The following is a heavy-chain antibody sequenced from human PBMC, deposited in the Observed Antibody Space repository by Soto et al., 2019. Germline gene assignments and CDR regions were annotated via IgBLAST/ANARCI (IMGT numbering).Heavy chain of an antibody. V-gene: IGHV3-30-3*01. Sequence: QVQLVESGGGVVQPGRSLRLSCAASGFTFSSYAMHWVRQAPGKGLEWVAVISYDGSNKYYADSVKGRFTISRDNSKNTLYLQMNSLRAEDTAVYYCASPRQVAALFYWGQGTLVTVSS. CDR1: GFTFSSYA. CDR3: ASPRQVAALFY. J-gene: IGHJ4*02. CDR2: ISYDGSNK. D-gene: IGHD6-13*01.